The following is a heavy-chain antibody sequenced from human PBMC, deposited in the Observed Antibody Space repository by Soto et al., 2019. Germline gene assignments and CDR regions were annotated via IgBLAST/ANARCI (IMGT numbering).Heavy chain of an antibody. CDR2: IWYDGSNK. Sequence: VQLVESGGGVVQPGRSLRLSCAASGFTFSSYGMHWVRQAPGKGLEWVAVIWYDGSNKYYADSVKGRFTISRDNSKNTLYLQMNSLRAEDTAVYYCARGLWSSWYPLNNWFDPWGQGTLVTVSS. CDR3: ARGLWSSWYPLNNWFDP. CDR1: GFTFSSYG. D-gene: IGHD6-13*01. V-gene: IGHV3-33*01. J-gene: IGHJ5*02.